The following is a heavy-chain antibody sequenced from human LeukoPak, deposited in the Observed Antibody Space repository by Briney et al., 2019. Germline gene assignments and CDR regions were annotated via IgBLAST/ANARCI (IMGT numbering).Heavy chain of an antibody. J-gene: IGHJ6*04. V-gene: IGHV3-21*01. CDR3: ARGMGDYVYYYYGMDV. D-gene: IGHD4-17*01. CDR2: ISSSSSYI. Sequence: RGSLRLSCAASGFTFSSYSMNWVRQAPGKGLEWVSPISSSSSYIYYADSVKGRFTISRDNAKNSLYLQMNSLRAEDTAVYYCARGMGDYVYYYYGMDVWGKGTTVTVSS. CDR1: GFTFSSYS.